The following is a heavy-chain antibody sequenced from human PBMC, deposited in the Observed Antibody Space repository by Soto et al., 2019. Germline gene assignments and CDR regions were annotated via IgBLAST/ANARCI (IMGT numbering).Heavy chain of an antibody. Sequence: EVQLLESGGGLVQPGGSLRLSCAASGFTFSSYAMNWVRQAPGKGLEWVSVISGSGGSTYYADSVKGRFTIARDNSKNTLYLQMNSLRAEDTAVYYCAKRTVGWYFDLWGRGTLVTVSS. V-gene: IGHV3-23*01. CDR1: GFTFSSYA. CDR3: AKRTVGWYFDL. J-gene: IGHJ2*01. CDR2: ISGSGGST. D-gene: IGHD4-17*01.